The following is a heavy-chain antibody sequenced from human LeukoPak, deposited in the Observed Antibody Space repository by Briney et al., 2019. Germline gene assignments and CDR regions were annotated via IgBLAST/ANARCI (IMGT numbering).Heavy chain of an antibody. CDR1: GYTFTGYY. CDR3: ARDNLGYCSSTSCYRGAFDI. CDR2: INPNSGGT. D-gene: IGHD2-2*01. V-gene: IGHV1-2*02. J-gene: IGHJ3*02. Sequence: GASVKVSCKASGYTFTGYYMHWVRQAPGQGLEWMGWINPNSGGTNYAQKFQGRVTMTRDTSISTAYMELSRLRSDDTAVYYCARDNLGYCSSTSCYRGAFDIWGQGTMVTVSS.